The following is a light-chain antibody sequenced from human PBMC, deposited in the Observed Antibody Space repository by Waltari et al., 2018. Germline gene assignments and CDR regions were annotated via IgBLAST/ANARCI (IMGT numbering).Light chain of an antibody. CDR1: SSDVGGYNY. V-gene: IGLV2-14*03. CDR2: DDN. Sequence: QSALTQPASVSGSPGQSITISCTGTSSDVGGYNYVSWYQQHPGKAPKVMIYDDNNRPSGVSNRFSGSKSGNTASLTISGLQAEDEADYYCNSYTSSSTVVFGGGTKLTVL. CDR3: NSYTSSSTVV. J-gene: IGLJ2*01.